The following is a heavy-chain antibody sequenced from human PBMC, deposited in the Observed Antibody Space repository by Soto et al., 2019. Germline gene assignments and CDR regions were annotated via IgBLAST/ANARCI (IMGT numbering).Heavy chain of an antibody. CDR1: GYIFTSYW. V-gene: IGHV5-51*01. J-gene: IGHJ6*02. D-gene: IGHD6-19*01. CDR3: ARSGSYSSGWYLPYYYGMDV. CDR2: IYPGDSDT. Sequence: GESLKSAGNGYGYIFTSYWIGWVRQMPGKGLEWMGIIYPGDSDTRYSPSFQGQVTISADKSISTAYLQWSSLKASDTAMYYCARSGSYSSGWYLPYYYGMDVWGQGTTVTSP.